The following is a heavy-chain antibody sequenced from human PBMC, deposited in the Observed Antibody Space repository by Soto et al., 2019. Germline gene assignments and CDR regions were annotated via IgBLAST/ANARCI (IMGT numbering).Heavy chain of an antibody. D-gene: IGHD6-19*01. Sequence: GESLKISCAASGFTFSSYWMHWVRQAPGKGLVWVSRINSDGSSTSYADSVKGRFTISRDNAKNTLYLQMNSLRAEDTAVYYCARALIAVAGRDAFDIWGQGTMVTVSS. CDR3: ARALIAVAGRDAFDI. CDR2: INSDGSST. V-gene: IGHV3-74*01. CDR1: GFTFSSYW. J-gene: IGHJ3*02.